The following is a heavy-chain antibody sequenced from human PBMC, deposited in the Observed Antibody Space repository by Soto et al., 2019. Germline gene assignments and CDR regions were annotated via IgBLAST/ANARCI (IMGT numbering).Heavy chain of an antibody. J-gene: IGHJ6*02. V-gene: IGHV3-43*01. CDR2: ISWDGGST. Sequence: GGSLRLSCAASGFTFDDYTMHWVRQAPGKGLEWVSLISWDGGSTYYADSVKGRFTISRENSKNSLYLQMNSLRTEDTALYYCAKDIRVTMVPQMTYGMDVWGQGTTVTVSS. CDR1: GFTFDDYT. CDR3: AKDIRVTMVPQMTYGMDV. D-gene: IGHD3-10*01.